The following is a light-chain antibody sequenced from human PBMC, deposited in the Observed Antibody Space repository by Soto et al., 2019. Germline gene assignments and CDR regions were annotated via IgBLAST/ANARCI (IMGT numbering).Light chain of an antibody. J-gene: IGKJ2*01. CDR3: QEYNNWPPYT. CDR1: QSVSNN. Sequence: EIVMTQSPATLSVSPGERATLSCRASQSVSNNLAWYQQKPGQAPRLLIYGASTRATGIPARFSVSGSWTEFTLTISSLQSEDFVVYYCQEYNNWPPYTFGQGAKLDIK. CDR2: GAS. V-gene: IGKV3-15*01.